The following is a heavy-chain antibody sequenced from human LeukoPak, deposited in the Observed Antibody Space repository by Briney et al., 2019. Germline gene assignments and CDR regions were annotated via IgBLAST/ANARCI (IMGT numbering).Heavy chain of an antibody. CDR1: GFTFSSYG. CDR2: IWYDGSKK. CDR3: AREGSGGWDLDH. Sequence: GGSLRLSCAASGFTFSSYGMHWVRQAPGKGLEWVAVIWYDGSKKYYTDSVKGRFTISRDDSGNTLYLQMNSLSAEDTAVYYCAREGSGGWDLDHWGQGTLVTVSS. J-gene: IGHJ4*02. V-gene: IGHV3-33*08. D-gene: IGHD6-19*01.